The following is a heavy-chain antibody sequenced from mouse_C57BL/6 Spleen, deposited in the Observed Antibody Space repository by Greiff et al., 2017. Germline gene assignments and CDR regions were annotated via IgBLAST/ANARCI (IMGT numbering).Heavy chain of an antibody. V-gene: IGHV1-74*01. CDR1: GYTFTSYW. D-gene: IGHD1-1*01. J-gene: IGHJ2*01. Sequence: QVQLQQPGAELVKPGASVKVSCKASGYTFTSYWMHWVKQRPGQGLEWIGRIHPSDSDTNYNQKFKGKATLPVDKSSSTAYMQLSSLTSEDSAFYYCAIQEDPYYGSSYRLDYWGQGTTLTVSS. CDR2: IHPSDSDT. CDR3: AIQEDPYYGSSYRLDY.